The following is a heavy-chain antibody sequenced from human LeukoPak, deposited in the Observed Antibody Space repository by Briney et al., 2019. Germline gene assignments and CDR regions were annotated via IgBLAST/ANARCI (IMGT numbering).Heavy chain of an antibody. V-gene: IGHV1-2*04. CDR2: INPNSGGT. CDR1: GYTFTGYY. Sequence: EASVKVSCKASGYTFTGYYMHWVRQAPGQGLEWMGWINPNSGGTNYAQKFQGWVTMTRDTSISTAYMELSRLRSDDTAVYYCARIEAVTRGYNHAYYFDYWGQGTLVTVSS. CDR3: ARIEAVTRGYNHAYYFDY. D-gene: IGHD5-18*01. J-gene: IGHJ4*02.